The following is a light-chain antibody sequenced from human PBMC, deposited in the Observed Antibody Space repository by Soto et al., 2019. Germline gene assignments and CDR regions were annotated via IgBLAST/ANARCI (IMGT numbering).Light chain of an antibody. J-gene: IGKJ5*01. V-gene: IGKV1-39*01. Sequence: DIQMTQSPSSLFASVGDRVTITCRARQSIRAYLNWYQQRPGKAPILLIYAATRLHSGVPSRFSCSGSGPDLTLTISSLQPEDFATYYCQLIYRARSFGQGTRLEMK. CDR1: QSIRAY. CDR2: AAT. CDR3: QLIYRARS.